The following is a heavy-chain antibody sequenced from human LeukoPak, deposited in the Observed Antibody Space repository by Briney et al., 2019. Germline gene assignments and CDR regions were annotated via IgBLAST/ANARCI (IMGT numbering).Heavy chain of an antibody. CDR1: GFTFSSYA. D-gene: IGHD3-22*01. Sequence: GGSLRLSCAASGFTFSSYAMSWVRQAPGKGLEWFSAISGSGGSTYYADSVKGRFTISRDNSKNTLYLQMNSLRSEDTAVYYCARLAYYYDSSGYYSPGDYWGQGTLVTVSS. CDR3: ARLAYYYDSSGYYSPGDY. CDR2: ISGSGGST. V-gene: IGHV3-23*01. J-gene: IGHJ4*02.